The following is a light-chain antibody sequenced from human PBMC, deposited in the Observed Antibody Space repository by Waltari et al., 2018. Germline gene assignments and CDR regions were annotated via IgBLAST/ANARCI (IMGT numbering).Light chain of an antibody. CDR3: CSYAGSSTFVV. Sequence: QSALTQPASVSGSPGQSITISCTGPSRDVGSYNLFSWYQQHPGKAPKLMIYEVSKRPSGVSNRFSGSKSGNTASLTISGLQAEDEADYYCCSYAGSSTFVVFGGGTKLTVL. J-gene: IGLJ2*01. CDR1: SRDVGSYNL. V-gene: IGLV2-23*02. CDR2: EVS.